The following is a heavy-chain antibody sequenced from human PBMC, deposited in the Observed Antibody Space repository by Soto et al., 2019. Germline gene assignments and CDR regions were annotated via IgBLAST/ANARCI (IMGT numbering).Heavy chain of an antibody. CDR2: IYSGGST. Sequence: EVQLVESGGGLVQPGGSLRLSCAASGFTVSSNYMSWVRQAPGKGLEWVSVIYSGGSTYYADSVKGRFTISRHNSKNTLYLLMNSLRPEDTAVYYCARDFRPPYGVRYFDYWGQGTLVTVSS. J-gene: IGHJ4*02. CDR1: GFTVSSNY. CDR3: ARDFRPPYGVRYFDY. D-gene: IGHD4-17*01. V-gene: IGHV3-53*04.